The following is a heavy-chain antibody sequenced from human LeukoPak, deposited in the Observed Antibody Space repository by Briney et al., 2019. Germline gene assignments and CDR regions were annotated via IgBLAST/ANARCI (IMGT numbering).Heavy chain of an antibody. CDR3: AKVSLNMVNDAFDI. CDR2: IRYDGSRK. Sequence: GGSLTLFCAPSVFIFSRYGMHWPPHAPDRGVEWGAFIRYDGSRKYCADSVKGRYTLPRDNSKNTLYLQINSQRAEDTSIYYFAKVSLNMVNDAFDIWGEGRMVSVSS. D-gene: IGHD4/OR15-4a*01. J-gene: IGHJ3*02. CDR1: VFIFSRYG. V-gene: IGHV3-30*02.